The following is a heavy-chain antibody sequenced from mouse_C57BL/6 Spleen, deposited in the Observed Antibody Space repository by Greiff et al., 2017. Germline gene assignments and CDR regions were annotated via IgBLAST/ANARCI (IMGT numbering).Heavy chain of an antibody. V-gene: IGHV5-4*01. CDR2: ISDGGSYT. J-gene: IGHJ2*01. Sequence: EVKLQESGGGLVKPGGSLKLSCAASGFTFSSYAMSWVRQTPEKRLEWVATISDGGSYTYYPDNVKGRFTSSRDNAKNNRYLQMSHLKSDDTAMYYCARDQEGGSFDYWGQGTTLTVSS. CDR3: ARDQEGGSFDY. CDR1: GFTFSSYA.